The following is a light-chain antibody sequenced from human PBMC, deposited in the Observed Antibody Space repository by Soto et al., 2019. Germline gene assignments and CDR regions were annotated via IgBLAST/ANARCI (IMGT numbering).Light chain of an antibody. CDR3: SSYTITHIPVI. CDR2: EVS. Sequence: QSALTQPASVSGSPGQSITISCTGTSNDIGGYNYVSWYQQHPGEAPKLIIYEVSNRPSGVSNRFSGSKSDNTASLTITGLQAEDEAPYYCSSYTITHIPVIFGGGTQLTVL. V-gene: IGLV2-14*01. CDR1: SNDIGGYNY. J-gene: IGLJ7*01.